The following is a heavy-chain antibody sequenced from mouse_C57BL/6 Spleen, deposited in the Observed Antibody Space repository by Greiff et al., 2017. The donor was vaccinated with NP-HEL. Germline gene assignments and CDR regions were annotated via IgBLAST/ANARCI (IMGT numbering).Heavy chain of an antibody. J-gene: IGHJ3*01. CDR2: IDPETGGT. D-gene: IGHD2-5*01. CDR3: TSYYSNPFAY. Sequence: VQLQQSGAELVRPGASVTLSCKASGYTFTDYEMHWVKQTPVHGLEWIGAIDPETGGTAYNQKFKGKAILTADKSSSTAYMELRSLTSEDSAVYYCTSYYSNPFAYWGQGTLVTVS. V-gene: IGHV1-15*01. CDR1: GYTFTDYE.